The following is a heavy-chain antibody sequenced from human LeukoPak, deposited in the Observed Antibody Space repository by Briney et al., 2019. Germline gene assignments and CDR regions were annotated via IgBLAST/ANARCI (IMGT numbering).Heavy chain of an antibody. Sequence: PGGSLRLSCAASGFTFSSYAMSWVRQAPGKGLEWVSAISGSGGSTYYADSVKGRFTISRDNSKNTLYLQMNSLRAEDTAVYYCARAMSGYTSGWNAFDIWGQGTMVTVSS. J-gene: IGHJ3*02. CDR1: GFTFSSYA. CDR3: ARAMSGYTSGWNAFDI. V-gene: IGHV3-23*01. D-gene: IGHD6-19*01. CDR2: ISGSGGST.